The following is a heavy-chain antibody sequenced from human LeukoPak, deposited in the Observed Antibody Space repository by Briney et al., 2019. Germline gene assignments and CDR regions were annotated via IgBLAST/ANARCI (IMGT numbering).Heavy chain of an antibody. J-gene: IGHJ4*02. Sequence: GGSLRLSCAASGFTFSTYPMHWVRQAPGKGLEWVAVISYDGSNKYYADSVKGRFTISRDNSKNTLYLQMNSLRAEDTAVYYCSRTPENYYGSGSYYLYYFDYWGQGTLVTASS. D-gene: IGHD3-10*01. CDR3: SRTPENYYGSGSYYLYYFDY. CDR2: ISYDGSNK. V-gene: IGHV3-30-3*01. CDR1: GFTFSTYP.